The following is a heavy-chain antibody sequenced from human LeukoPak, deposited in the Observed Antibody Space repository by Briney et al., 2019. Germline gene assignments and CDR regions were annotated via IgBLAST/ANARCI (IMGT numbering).Heavy chain of an antibody. CDR3: ATIGDDFWSGYYTFDAFDI. D-gene: IGHD3-3*01. V-gene: IGHV4-59*12. J-gene: IGHJ3*02. CDR1: GGSISSYY. CDR2: IYYSGST. Sequence: SETLSLTCTVSGGSISSYYWSWIRQPPGKGLEWIGYIYYSGSTNYNPSLKSRVTISVDTFKNQFSLKLSSVTAADTAVYYCATIGDDFWSGYYTFDAFDIWGQGTMVTVSS.